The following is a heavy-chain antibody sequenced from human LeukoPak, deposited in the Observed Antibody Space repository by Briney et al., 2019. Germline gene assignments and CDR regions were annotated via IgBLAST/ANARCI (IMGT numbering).Heavy chain of an antibody. CDR3: ARYSSWTNYYYYYGMDV. CDR2: ISSSSSTI. D-gene: IGHD6-13*01. Sequence: GGSLRLSCAASGFTFSSYSMNWVRQAPGKGLGWVSYISSSSSTIYYADSVKGRFTISRDNAKNSLYLQMNSLRDEDTAVYYCARYSSWTNYYYYYGMDVWGQGTTVTVSS. J-gene: IGHJ6*02. V-gene: IGHV3-48*02. CDR1: GFTFSSYS.